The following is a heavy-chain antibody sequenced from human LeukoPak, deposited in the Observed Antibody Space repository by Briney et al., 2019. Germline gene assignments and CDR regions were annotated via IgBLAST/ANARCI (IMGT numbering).Heavy chain of an antibody. J-gene: IGHJ6*03. CDR1: GFTFSSNA. D-gene: IGHD6-13*01. CDR3: AKASAAAGAYYYYYMDV. CDR2: ISYDGSNK. Sequence: QSGGSLRLSCAASGFTFSSNAMHWVRQAPGKGLEWVAVISYDGSNKYYADSVKGRFTISRDNSKNTLYLQMNSLRAEDTAVYYCAKASAAAGAYYYYYMDVWGKGTTVTVSS. V-gene: IGHV3-30*04.